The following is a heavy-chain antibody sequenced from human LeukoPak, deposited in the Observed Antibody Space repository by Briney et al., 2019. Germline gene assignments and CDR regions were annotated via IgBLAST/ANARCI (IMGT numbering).Heavy chain of an antibody. V-gene: IGHV3-23*01. CDR1: GFTSSSSA. J-gene: IGHJ3*02. CDR3: AKHTIYTRAFDI. CDR2: ISGSVGST. D-gene: IGHD5-24*01. Sequence: GGSLRLSCAASGFTSSSSAMSWVSQAPGEGLEWVSAISGSVGSTIYADFVKGRFTISRDNSKNTLYLQMNSLRAEETAAYYCAKHTIYTRAFDIWGQGTMVTVSS.